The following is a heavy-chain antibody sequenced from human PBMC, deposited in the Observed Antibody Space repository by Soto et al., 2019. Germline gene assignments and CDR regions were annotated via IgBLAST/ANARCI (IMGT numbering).Heavy chain of an antibody. V-gene: IGHV3-21*01. J-gene: IGHJ5*02. CDR1: GFSFSDYT. D-gene: IGHD1-20*01. CDR2: ISRGSDYI. Sequence: EVHLVESGGGLVKPGGSLRLTCAGSGFSFSDYTMNGVRQAPGKGLEWVSSISRGSDYIFYADTVKGRFTISRDNPRNSLYLQMSSLRAEDTAVYYCAKDSGCVNNACAYDPWGQGTLVSVSS. CDR3: AKDSGCVNNACAYDP.